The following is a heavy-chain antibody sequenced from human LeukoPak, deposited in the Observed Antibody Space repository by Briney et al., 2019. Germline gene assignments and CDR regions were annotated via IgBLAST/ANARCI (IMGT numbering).Heavy chain of an antibody. CDR3: ARVRWLGWRAFDI. Sequence: GESLRLSCAASGFTFSSYAMHWVRQAPGKGLEWVAVISYDGSNKYYADSVKGRFTISRDNSKNTLYLQMNSLRAEDTAVYYCARVRWLGWRAFDIWGQGTMVTVSS. J-gene: IGHJ3*02. CDR1: GFTFSSYA. CDR2: ISYDGSNK. V-gene: IGHV3-30-3*01. D-gene: IGHD6-19*01.